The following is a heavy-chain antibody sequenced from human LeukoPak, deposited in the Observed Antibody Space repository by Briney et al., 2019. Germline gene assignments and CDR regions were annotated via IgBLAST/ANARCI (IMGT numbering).Heavy chain of an antibody. Sequence: PGGSLRLSCAASGFTFSSYAMSWVRQAPGKGLAWVAVISYDGSKTSYAESVKGRFTISRDNSKSTLYLQMNSLTTEDTAVYFCAKAEVYCSGGRCHSQYFDSWGQGTLVTVSS. V-gene: IGHV3-30*18. CDR3: AKAEVYCSGGRCHSQYFDS. CDR2: ISYDGSKT. J-gene: IGHJ4*02. D-gene: IGHD2-15*01. CDR1: GFTFSSYA.